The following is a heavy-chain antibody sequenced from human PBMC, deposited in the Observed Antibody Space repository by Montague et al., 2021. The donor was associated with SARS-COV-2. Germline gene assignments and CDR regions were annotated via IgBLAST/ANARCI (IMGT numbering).Heavy chain of an antibody. J-gene: IGHJ6*02. CDR2: ISDSGRT. CDR1: GDSIRSYH. V-gene: IGHV4-59*13. D-gene: IGHD6-13*01. Sequence: SETLSLTCTVSGDSIRSYHWTWIRQPPGKGLEWIVRISDSGRTIYNPSLKSRVTISVDTSKNQFFLSLRSMVAADTAIYYCTRDRGIAAADNYYYGMDVWGPGTTVTVSS. CDR3: TRDRGIAAADNYYYGMDV.